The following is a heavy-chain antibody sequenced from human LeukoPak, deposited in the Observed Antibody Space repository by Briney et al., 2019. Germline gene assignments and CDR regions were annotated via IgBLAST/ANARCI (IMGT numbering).Heavy chain of an antibody. CDR1: GDSVSSNVAA. CDR2: TYYRSKWSN. J-gene: IGHJ4*02. D-gene: IGHD6-6*01. Sequence: SQTLSLTCAISGDSVSSNVAAWNWIRQSPSRGLEWLGRTYYRSKWSNDYAVSVKSRITINPDTSENQFSLHLNSVTPEDTAVYYCARGQSSTSDFRFDYWGQGTLVTVSS. CDR3: ARGQSSTSDFRFDY. V-gene: IGHV6-1*01.